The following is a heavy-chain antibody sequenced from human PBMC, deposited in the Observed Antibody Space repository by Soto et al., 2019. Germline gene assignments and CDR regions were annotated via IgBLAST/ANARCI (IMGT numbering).Heavy chain of an antibody. V-gene: IGHV4-61*08. CDR2: IHHNATA. J-gene: IGHJ6*02. Sequence: QVQLQESGPGLLKPSETLSLTCTLSGDSVSSGASHWTWIRQSPGKGLEWIGYIHHNATADGNPSLKGRVSISVDTSKNQFALKLTSATTADTAVYYCARLDRSTSKIGVWGQGTAVTVSS. CDR3: ARLDRSTSKIGV. D-gene: IGHD3-22*01. CDR1: GDSVSSGASH.